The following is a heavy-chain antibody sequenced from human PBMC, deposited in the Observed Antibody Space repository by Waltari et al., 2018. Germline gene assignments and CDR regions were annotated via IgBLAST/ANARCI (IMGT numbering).Heavy chain of an antibody. D-gene: IGHD5-12*01. Sequence: QVQLQQWGAGLLKPSETLSLTCAVYGGSFSGYYWSWIRQPPGKGLEWIGEINHSGSTNYNPSLKSRVTISVDTSKNQFSLKLSSVTAADTAVYYCAREVATINFFDYWGQGTLVTVSS. V-gene: IGHV4-34*01. CDR1: GGSFSGYY. CDR2: INHSGST. CDR3: AREVATINFFDY. J-gene: IGHJ4*02.